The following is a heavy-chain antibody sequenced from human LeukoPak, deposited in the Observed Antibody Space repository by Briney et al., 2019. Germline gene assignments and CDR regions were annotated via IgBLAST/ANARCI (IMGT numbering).Heavy chain of an antibody. Sequence: SETLSLTCTISGGSVSDYYWSSIRQSPGKGLEWIGYIYHTGSTSYSPSLKSRVTISADTSQNQFSLKLSSVTAADTAVYYCARTSYYYDSSGYFPYAFDIWGQGTMVTVSS. J-gene: IGHJ3*02. CDR1: GGSVSDYY. D-gene: IGHD3-22*01. V-gene: IGHV4-59*02. CDR2: IYHTGST. CDR3: ARTSYYYDSSGYFPYAFDI.